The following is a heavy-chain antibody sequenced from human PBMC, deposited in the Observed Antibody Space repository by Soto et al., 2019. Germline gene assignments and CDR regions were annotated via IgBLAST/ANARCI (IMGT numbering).Heavy chain of an antibody. CDR1: GFTFSSYS. V-gene: IGHV3-48*01. Sequence: EVQLVESGGGLVQPGGSLRLSCEAPGFTFSSYSLNWVRRAPGKGLEWVSYFSSSSSTIYYTDSVKGRFTISRDNAKNSLYLQMNSLRAEDTAVYYCARDREAVAGPFDYWGQGTLVTVSS. CDR2: FSSSSSTI. CDR3: ARDREAVAGPFDY. J-gene: IGHJ4*02. D-gene: IGHD6-19*01.